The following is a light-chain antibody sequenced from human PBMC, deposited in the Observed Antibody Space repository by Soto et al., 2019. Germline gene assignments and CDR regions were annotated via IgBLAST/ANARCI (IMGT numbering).Light chain of an antibody. V-gene: IGLV2-14*01. CDR3: SSYTRSSTKV. J-gene: IGLJ3*02. CDR2: EVS. Sequence: QSALTQPASVYGSPGQSITISCTGTSSDVGGYNYVSWYQQHPGKAPKLMIYEVSNRASGVYNLFSVSKSGNTAALTTSELQAEDEADYYCSSYTRSSTKVFGGGTKVTVL. CDR1: SSDVGGYNY.